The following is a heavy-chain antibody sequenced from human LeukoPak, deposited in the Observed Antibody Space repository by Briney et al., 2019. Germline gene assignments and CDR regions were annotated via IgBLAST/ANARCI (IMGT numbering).Heavy chain of an antibody. CDR2: INHSGST. D-gene: IGHD2-2*01. J-gene: IGHJ4*02. Sequence: SETLSLTCAAYGGSFSGYYWSWIRQPPGKGLEWIGEINHSGSTNYNPSLKSRVTISVDTSKNQFSLKLSSVTAADTAVYYCASVGWRKARYCSSTSCLPDDYWGQGTLVTVSS. CDR3: ASVGWRKARYCSSTSCLPDDY. V-gene: IGHV4-34*01. CDR1: GGSFSGYY.